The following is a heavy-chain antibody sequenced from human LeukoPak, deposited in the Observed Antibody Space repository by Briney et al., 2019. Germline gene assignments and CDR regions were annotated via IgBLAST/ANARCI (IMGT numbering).Heavy chain of an antibody. J-gene: IGHJ4*02. D-gene: IGHD1-26*01. CDR2: ICAYNGNT. CDR3: ARLAVGATTKQYYFDY. CDR1: GYTFTSYG. Sequence: VASVKVSCKASGYTFTSYGISWVRQAPGQGLEWMGWICAYNGNTNYAQKLQGRVTMTTDTSTSTAYMELRSLRSDDTAVYYCARLAVGATTKQYYFDYWGQGTLVTVSS. V-gene: IGHV1-18*01.